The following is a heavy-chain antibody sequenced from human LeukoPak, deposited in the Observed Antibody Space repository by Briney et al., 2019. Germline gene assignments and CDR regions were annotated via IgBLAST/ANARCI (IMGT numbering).Heavy chain of an antibody. D-gene: IGHD3-22*01. CDR2: INPKSGGT. CDR3: VRDIDYYDSSGFGGGYYYYYYKDV. CDR1: GYTFTGYC. Sequence: ASVKVSCKASGYTFTGYCMHWVRQAPGQELEWMVRINPKSGGTNCAQKFQGRVTMTRDTSISTAYMELSSLRSDDTAVYFCVRDIDYYDSSGFGGGYYYYYYKDVWGRGTTVTVSS. V-gene: IGHV1-2*06. J-gene: IGHJ6*03.